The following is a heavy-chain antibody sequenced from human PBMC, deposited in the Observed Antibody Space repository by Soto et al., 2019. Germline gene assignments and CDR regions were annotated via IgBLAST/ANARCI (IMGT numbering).Heavy chain of an antibody. V-gene: IGHV1-69*13. CDR3: ARHSRGGRTHAFDI. CDR2: IIPIFGTA. CDR1: GGTFSSYA. D-gene: IGHD2-15*01. J-gene: IGHJ3*02. Sequence: SVKVSCKVSGGTFSSYAISWVRQAPGQGLEWMGGIIPIFGTANYAQKFQGRVTITADESTSTAYMELSSLRSEDTAVYYCARHSRGGRTHAFDIWGQGTMVTVSS.